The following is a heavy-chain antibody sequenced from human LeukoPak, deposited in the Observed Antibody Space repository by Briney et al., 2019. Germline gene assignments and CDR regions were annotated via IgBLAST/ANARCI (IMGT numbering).Heavy chain of an antibody. CDR1: GFTFSSYW. CDR2: IYTSGST. V-gene: IGHV4-4*08. Sequence: PGGSLRLSCAASGFTFSSYWMHWVRQAPGQGLEWIGRIYTSGSTNYNPSLKSRVTISVDTSKNQFSLKLSSVTAADTAVYYCARVTYDFWSAPPGDAFDIWGQGTMVTVSS. CDR3: ARVTYDFWSAPPGDAFDI. D-gene: IGHD3-3*01. J-gene: IGHJ3*02.